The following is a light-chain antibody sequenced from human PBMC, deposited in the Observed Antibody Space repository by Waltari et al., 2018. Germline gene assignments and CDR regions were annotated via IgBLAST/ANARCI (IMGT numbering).Light chain of an antibody. Sequence: SYDLTQPPSASVPPGQTAKVTCSGDTLPKQYAYWYQKKPGQAPLLLIYQDTERPSGISERFSVASSGTTVTLTISDGQAEDEADYYCQSADTSGVYPRFGGGTKLTVL. J-gene: IGLJ3*02. V-gene: IGLV3-25*03. CDR2: QDT. CDR1: TLPKQY. CDR3: QSADTSGVYPR.